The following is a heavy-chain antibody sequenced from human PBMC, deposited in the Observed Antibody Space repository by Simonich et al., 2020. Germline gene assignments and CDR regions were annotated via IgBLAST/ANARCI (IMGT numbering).Heavy chain of an antibody. CDR2: INPNMGGT. D-gene: IGHD6-6*01. Sequence: QVQLVQSGAEVKKPGASVKVSCKASGYTFTGYYMHWVRQAPGQGLEGMGWINPNMGGTNYAQKFQDRVTMTRDTSISTAYMELSRLRSDDTAVYYCARARLYSSSHAFDIWGQGTMVTVSS. V-gene: IGHV1-2*02. CDR3: ARARLYSSSHAFDI. J-gene: IGHJ3*02. CDR1: GYTFTGYY.